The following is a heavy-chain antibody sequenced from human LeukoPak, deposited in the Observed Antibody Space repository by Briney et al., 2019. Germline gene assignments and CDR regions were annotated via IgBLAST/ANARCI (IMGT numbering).Heavy chain of an antibody. CDR1: GFTFSSYG. D-gene: IGHD3-10*01. CDR3: ARVGSGSYEVDY. V-gene: IGHV3-33*01. Sequence: PGGSLRLSCAASGFTFSSYGMHWVRQAPGKGLEWVALIWYDGSNKYYADSVKGRFTISRDNSKNTLYLQMNSLRAEDTAVYYCARVGSGSYEVDYWGQGTLVTVSS. CDR2: IWYDGSNK. J-gene: IGHJ4*02.